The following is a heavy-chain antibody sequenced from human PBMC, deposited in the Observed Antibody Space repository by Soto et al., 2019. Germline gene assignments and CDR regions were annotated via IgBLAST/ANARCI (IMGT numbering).Heavy chain of an antibody. J-gene: IGHJ3*02. Sequence: EVQLVESGGGLVQSGGSLRLSCAASGFTFSSYEMDWVRQAPGKGLEWVAHITSGGTTMYADSVKGRFTISRDIAGNSFHLQMESLRAEDTALYYGTKEKAAMYSGYDAFEIWGRGTMGTVSS. D-gene: IGHD5-12*01. CDR3: TKEKAAMYSGYDAFEI. CDR2: ITSGGTT. CDR1: GFTFSSYE. V-gene: IGHV3-48*03.